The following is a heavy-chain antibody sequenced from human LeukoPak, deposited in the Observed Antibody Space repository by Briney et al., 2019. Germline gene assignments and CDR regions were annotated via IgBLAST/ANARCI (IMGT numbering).Heavy chain of an antibody. Sequence: SETLSLTCTVSGGSISSYYWSWIRQPAGKGLEWIGRIYTSGSTNYNPPLKSRVTISVDTSKNQFSLKLSSVTAADTAVYYCARVSTYSSGWYRNDYWYFDLWGRGTLVTVSS. CDR2: IYTSGST. CDR1: GGSISSYY. V-gene: IGHV4-4*07. CDR3: ARVSTYSSGWYRNDYWYFDL. J-gene: IGHJ2*01. D-gene: IGHD6-19*01.